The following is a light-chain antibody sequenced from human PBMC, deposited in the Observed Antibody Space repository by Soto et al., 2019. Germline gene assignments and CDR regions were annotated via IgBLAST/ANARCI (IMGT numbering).Light chain of an antibody. J-gene: IGLJ1*01. CDR3: SSYTSSSTEV. Sequence: QAASVSGSPGQSITISCTGTSSDVGGYNYVSWYQHHPGKAPKLLIYDVNSRPSGVSDRFSGSKSGNTASLTISGLQAEDEADYYCSSYTSSSTEVFGTGTKVTVL. CDR1: SSDVGGYNY. V-gene: IGLV2-14*03. CDR2: DVN.